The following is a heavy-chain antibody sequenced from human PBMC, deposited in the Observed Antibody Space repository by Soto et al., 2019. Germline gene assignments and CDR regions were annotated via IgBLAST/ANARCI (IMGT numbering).Heavy chain of an antibody. CDR3: AGGTDYRWVL. CDR2: IYATGST. D-gene: IGHD4-4*01. CDR1: GASISGFY. Sequence: SETLSLTCTVSGASISGFYWSWIRKSAGKGLEWIGRIYATGSTNYNPSLRSRVTMSVDTSKNQFSLKLNSLTAADAAVYYCAGGTDYRWVLWGQGTTVTVSS. V-gene: IGHV4-4*07. J-gene: IGHJ6*02.